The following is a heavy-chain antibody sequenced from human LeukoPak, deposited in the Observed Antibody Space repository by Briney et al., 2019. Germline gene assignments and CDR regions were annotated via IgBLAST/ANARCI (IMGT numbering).Heavy chain of an antibody. D-gene: IGHD3-10*01. CDR1: GFTFSSYW. J-gene: IGHJ3*02. Sequence: GGSLRLSCVASGFTFSSYWMSWVRQAPGKGLEWVANIKQDGSEKYYVDSMKGRFTISRDNAKNSLYLQMNSLRAEDTAVYYCARATGLWGYGSGLDIWGQGTMVTVSP. CDR3: ARATGLWGYGSGLDI. CDR2: IKQDGSEK. V-gene: IGHV3-7*01.